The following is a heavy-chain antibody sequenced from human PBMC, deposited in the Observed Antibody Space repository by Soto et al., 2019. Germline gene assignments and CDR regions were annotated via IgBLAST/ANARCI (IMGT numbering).Heavy chain of an antibody. D-gene: IGHD3-10*01. CDR2: IYYSGST. CDR1: GGSISRYY. CDR3: AREYGGAFDD. V-gene: IGHV4-59*12. J-gene: IGHJ4*02. Sequence: SGTLALTCTVSGGSISRYYWCWIRQPPGKGLEWIGYIYYSGSTNYNPSLKSRVTISVDTSKNQFSLKLSSVTAADTAVYYCAREYGGAFDDWGQGTLVSVSS.